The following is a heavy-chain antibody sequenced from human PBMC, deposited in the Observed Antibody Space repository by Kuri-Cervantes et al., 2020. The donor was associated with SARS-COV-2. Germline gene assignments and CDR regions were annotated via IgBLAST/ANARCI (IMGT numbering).Heavy chain of an antibody. Sequence: SLKISCAASGFTFDDYAMHWVRQAPGKGLEWVSGISWNSGSIGYADSVKGRFTISRDNAKNSLYLQMNSLRAEDTAVYYCARDEASDDPPKYYYYGMDVWGQGTTVTVSS. CDR2: ISWNSGSI. V-gene: IGHV3-9*01. J-gene: IGHJ6*02. CDR1: GFTFDDYA. CDR3: ARDEASDDPPKYYYYGMDV. D-gene: IGHD2-2*01.